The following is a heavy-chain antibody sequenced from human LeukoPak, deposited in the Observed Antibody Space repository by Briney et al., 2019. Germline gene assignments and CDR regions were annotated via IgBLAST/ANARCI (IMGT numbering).Heavy chain of an antibody. CDR1: GGSISSGGYY. V-gene: IGHV4-61*08. D-gene: IGHD2-2*01. CDR2: IYYSGST. CDR3: ARGVDDQLPYVLDY. J-gene: IGHJ4*02. Sequence: SETLSLTCTVSGGSISSGGYYWSWIRQPPGKGLEWIGYIYYSGSTNYNPSLKSRVTISVDTSKNQFSLKLSSVTAADTAVYYCARGVDDQLPYVLDYWGQGTLVTVSS.